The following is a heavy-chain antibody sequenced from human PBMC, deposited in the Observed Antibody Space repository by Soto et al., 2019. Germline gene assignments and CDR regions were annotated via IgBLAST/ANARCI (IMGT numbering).Heavy chain of an antibody. J-gene: IGHJ2*01. CDR2: IIPIFGTA. D-gene: IGHD4-4*01. CDR1: GGTFSSYA. CDR3: ARGPTVTTFMDWYFDL. Sequence: QVQLVQSGAEVKKPGSSVKVSCKASGGTFSSYAISWVRQAPGQGLEWVGGIIPIFGTANYAQKFQGRVTITADESTSTAYMELSSLRSEDTAVYYCARGPTVTTFMDWYFDLWGRGTLVTVSS. V-gene: IGHV1-69*12.